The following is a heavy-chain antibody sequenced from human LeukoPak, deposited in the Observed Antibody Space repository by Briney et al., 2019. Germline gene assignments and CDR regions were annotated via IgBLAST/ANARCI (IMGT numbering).Heavy chain of an antibody. J-gene: IGHJ1*01. CDR2: IYPGDSDT. V-gene: IGHV5-51*01. Sequence: GESLKISCKGSGYSFTSYWIGWVRQMPGKGLEWMGIIYPGDSDTRYSPSFQGQVTISADKSISTAYLQWSNLKASDTAMYYCARLDCSGGSCYPSGYFQHWGQGTLVTVSS. D-gene: IGHD2-15*01. CDR1: GYSFTSYW. CDR3: ARLDCSGGSCYPSGYFQH.